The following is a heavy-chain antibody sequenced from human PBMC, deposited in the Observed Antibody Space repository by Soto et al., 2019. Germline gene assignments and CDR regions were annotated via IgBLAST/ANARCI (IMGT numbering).Heavy chain of an antibody. CDR2: IYYSGST. CDR3: ARIPTNDFWSGYYPRYFDY. Sequence: QLQLQESGPGLVKPSETLSLTCTVSGGSISSSSYYWAWIRQPPGKGLEWIGSIYYSGSTYYNPSLKSRVSISVDTSQNQFSLKLSSVTAADTAVYYCARIPTNDFWSGYYPRYFDYWGQGTMVTVSS. D-gene: IGHD3-3*01. J-gene: IGHJ4*02. V-gene: IGHV4-39*01. CDR1: GGSISSSSYY.